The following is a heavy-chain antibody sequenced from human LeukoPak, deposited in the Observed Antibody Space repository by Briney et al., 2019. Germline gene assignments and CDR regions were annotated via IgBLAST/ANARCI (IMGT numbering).Heavy chain of an antibody. CDR2: IYYSGST. V-gene: IGHV4-59*01. J-gene: IGHJ4*02. CDR1: GGSISSYY. CDR3: ARGREGSN. Sequence: PSETLSLTCTVSGGSISSYYWSWIRQPPGKGLEWIGYIYYSGSTNYNPSLKSRVTISVDTSKNQFSLKLSSVTAVDTAVYYCARGREGSNWGQGTLVTVSS.